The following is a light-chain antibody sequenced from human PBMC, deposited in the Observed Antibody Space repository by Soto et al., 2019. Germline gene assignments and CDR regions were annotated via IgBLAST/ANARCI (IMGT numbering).Light chain of an antibody. Sequence: QSVLTQPPSVSAAPGQKVTISCSGSITSIGHNSVSWYQQLPGAAPKLLIYDNDKRPSGISARFSGSKSGTSASLGVTGLQTGDEADYYCSLYTSSSTWVFGGGTKLTVL. CDR2: DND. V-gene: IGLV1-51*01. CDR1: ITSIGHNS. CDR3: SLYTSSSTWV. J-gene: IGLJ3*02.